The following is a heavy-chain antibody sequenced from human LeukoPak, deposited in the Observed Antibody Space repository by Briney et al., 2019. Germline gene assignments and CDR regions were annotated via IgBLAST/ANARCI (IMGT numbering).Heavy chain of an antibody. J-gene: IGHJ4*02. Sequence: QTGGSLRLSCAASGFTFSSYAMSWVRQAPGKGLEWVSAISGSGGSTYYADSVKGRFTISRDNSKNTLYLQMNSLRAEDTVVYYCVKDPEDDYGDNGDYWGQGTLVTVSS. CDR1: GFTFSSYA. CDR2: ISGSGGST. CDR3: VKDPEDDYGDNGDY. D-gene: IGHD4-17*01. V-gene: IGHV3-23*01.